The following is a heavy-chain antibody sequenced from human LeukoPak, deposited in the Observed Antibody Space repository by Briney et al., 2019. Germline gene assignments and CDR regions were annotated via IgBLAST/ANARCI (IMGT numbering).Heavy chain of an antibody. V-gene: IGHV3-74*01. CDR1: GFTFNSHW. J-gene: IGHJ4*02. CDR2: INMDGSRT. CDR3: VRDQIGGRTLFDH. Sequence: TGGSLRLSCAVSGFTFNSHWMHWVRQAPGKGLVWVARINMDGSRTTYADSVKGRFTISRDNAKNTLYLQMNSLRAEDTAVFYCVRDQIGGRTLFDHWGQGTLVTVSS. D-gene: IGHD3-16*01.